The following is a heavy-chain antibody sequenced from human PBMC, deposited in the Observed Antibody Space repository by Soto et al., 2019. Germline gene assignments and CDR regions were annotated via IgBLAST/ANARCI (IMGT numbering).Heavy chain of an antibody. V-gene: IGHV1-69*13. CDR2: IIPIFGTA. J-gene: IGHJ2*01. CDR1: GGTFSSYA. Sequence: SVKVSCKASGGTFSSYAISWVRQAPGQGLEWMGGIIPIFGTANYAQKFQGRVTITADESTSTAYMELSSLRSEDTAVYYCARFDCSGGSCSSSYWYFDLWGRGTLVTVPQ. D-gene: IGHD2-15*01. CDR3: ARFDCSGGSCSSSYWYFDL.